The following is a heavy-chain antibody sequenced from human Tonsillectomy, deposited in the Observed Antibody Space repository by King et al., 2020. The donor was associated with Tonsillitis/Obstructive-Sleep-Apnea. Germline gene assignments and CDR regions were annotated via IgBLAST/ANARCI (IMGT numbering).Heavy chain of an antibody. D-gene: IGHD4-17*01. Sequence: VQLVESGGGLVQPGGSLRLSCAASGFTFSSYWMSWVRQAPGKGLEWVANIKQDGREKYYVDSVKGRFTISRDNAKNSLYLQMNSLRAEDTAVYYCASETTVTALYWYFDLWGRGTLVTVSS. J-gene: IGHJ2*01. CDR2: IKQDGREK. CDR1: GFTFSSYW. CDR3: ASETTVTALYWYFDL. V-gene: IGHV3-7*04.